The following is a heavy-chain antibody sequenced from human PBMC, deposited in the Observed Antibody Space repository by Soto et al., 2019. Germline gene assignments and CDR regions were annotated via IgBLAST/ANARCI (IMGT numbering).Heavy chain of an antibody. CDR1: GYNFVTYA. V-gene: IGHV1-3*04. CDR2: VTIGDGGT. Sequence: QVRLVQSGAEVKKPGASVKVSCKASGYNFVTYAMHWVRQAPGQGLEWMGWVTIGDGGTRYSHKFQGRIAITRNTSAETVYIELSSLTSEDTAVYYCVREDPGFDPWGQGTLVTVSS. CDR3: VREDPGFDP. J-gene: IGHJ5*02.